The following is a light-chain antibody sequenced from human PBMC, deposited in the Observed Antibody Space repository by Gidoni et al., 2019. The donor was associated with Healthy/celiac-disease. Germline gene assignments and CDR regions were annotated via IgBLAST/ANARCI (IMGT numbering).Light chain of an antibody. CDR1: SSNIGAGYD. Sequence: QSVLTQPPSVSGAPGQRVPISCTGSSSNIGAGYDVHWYQQLPGTAPKLLIYGNSNRPSGVPDRFSGSKSGTSASLAITGLQADDEADYYSQSYDSSLSGWVFGGGTKLTVL. J-gene: IGLJ3*02. CDR2: GNS. CDR3: QSYDSSLSGWV. V-gene: IGLV1-40*01.